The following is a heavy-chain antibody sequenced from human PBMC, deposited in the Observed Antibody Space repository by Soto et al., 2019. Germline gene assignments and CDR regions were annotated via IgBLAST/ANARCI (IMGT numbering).Heavy chain of an antibody. CDR2: ISAYNGKT. V-gene: IGHV1-18*01. Sequence: QVQLVQSGAEVKKLGASVKVSCEASGYTFNSYGITWVRQAPGQGLEWIGWISAYNGKTNYAQNLQGRVTMTTDTSTSTAHMELRSLIFDDTAVYFCARRPRDRAPDFWGQGTLVTVSS. CDR1: GYTFNSYG. CDR3: ARRPRDRAPDF. J-gene: IGHJ4*02. D-gene: IGHD3-22*01.